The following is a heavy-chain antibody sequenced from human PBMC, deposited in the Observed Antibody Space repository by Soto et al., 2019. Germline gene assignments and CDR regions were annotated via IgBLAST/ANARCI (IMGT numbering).Heavy chain of an antibody. CDR1: GFTFINYA. CDR2: ISGAGGST. V-gene: IGHV3-23*01. CDR3: AKGSGYDYTYYYHCYMDA. J-gene: IGHJ6*03. D-gene: IGHD5-12*01. Sequence: GGSLRLSCAASGFTFINYAMSWVRQAPGKGLEWVSSISGAGGSTYYADSVKGRFTISRDNSKNTLYLQVNSLRADDTAVYYCAKGSGYDYTYYYHCYMDAWGKGTTVTVSS.